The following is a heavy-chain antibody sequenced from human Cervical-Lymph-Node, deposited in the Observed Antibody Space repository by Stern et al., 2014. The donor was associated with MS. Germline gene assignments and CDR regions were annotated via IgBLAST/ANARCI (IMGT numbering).Heavy chain of an antibody. Sequence: QVQLVQSGAEVKKPGSSVKVSCKASGGTFSNYAISWVRQAPGQGLEWMGWIIPTFGTATYAQKFQGRLTITSDESTSAPYMELSSLRSEDTAVYYCASLLGRIAVASVDYWGQGTLVTVSS. D-gene: IGHD6-19*01. CDR2: IIPTFGTA. J-gene: IGHJ4*02. V-gene: IGHV1-69*01. CDR3: ASLLGRIAVASVDY. CDR1: GGTFSNYA.